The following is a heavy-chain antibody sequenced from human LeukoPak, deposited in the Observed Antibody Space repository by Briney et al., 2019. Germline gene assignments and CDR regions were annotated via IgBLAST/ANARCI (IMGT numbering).Heavy chain of an antibody. D-gene: IGHD2-21*01. Sequence: SETLSLTCTVSGGSIRSYSWSWIRQPAGKGLEWIGRISPSGSTNHNPSLKSRVTMSVDTSKNQFSLKLSSVTAADTAVYYCVTANCGGDCFAFDIWGQGTMVTVSS. J-gene: IGHJ3*02. CDR3: VTANCGGDCFAFDI. V-gene: IGHV4-4*07. CDR2: ISPSGST. CDR1: GGSIRSYS.